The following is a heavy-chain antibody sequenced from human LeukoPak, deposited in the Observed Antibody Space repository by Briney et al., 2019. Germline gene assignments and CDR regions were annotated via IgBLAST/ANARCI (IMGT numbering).Heavy chain of an antibody. Sequence: GGSLRLSCAASGFTFSRYWMSWVRQAPGKGLEWVANIKQDGSEKYYVDSVKGRFTISRDNAKNSLYLQMNSLRAEDTAVYYCASRIAAAMFFDYWGQGILVTVSS. CDR2: IKQDGSEK. V-gene: IGHV3-7*02. CDR3: ASRIAAAMFFDY. J-gene: IGHJ4*02. D-gene: IGHD6-13*01. CDR1: GFTFSRYW.